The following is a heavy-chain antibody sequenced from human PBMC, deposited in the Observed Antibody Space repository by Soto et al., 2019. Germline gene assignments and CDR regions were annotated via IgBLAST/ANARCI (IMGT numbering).Heavy chain of an antibody. CDR3: ARDRGYPESFDI. V-gene: IGHV3-74*01. CDR2: INGDGTTT. D-gene: IGHD2-2*01. J-gene: IGHJ3*02. CDR1: GFPFGPFY. Sequence: EVQLVESGGGLIQPGESLRLSCAASGFPFGPFYMHWVRQAPGKGLEWVSHINGDGTTTVYADSVKGRFTISRDNAKNTLYLQMTSLMAEDTAVYYCARDRGYPESFDIWGQGTMVTVSS.